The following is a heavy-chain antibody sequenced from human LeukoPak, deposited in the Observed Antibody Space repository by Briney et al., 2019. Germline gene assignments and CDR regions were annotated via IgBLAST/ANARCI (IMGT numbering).Heavy chain of an antibody. J-gene: IGHJ6*02. D-gene: IGHD6-13*01. Sequence: GGSLRLSCAASGFTVSSNYMSWVRQAPGKGLEWVSVIYSGGSTYYADSVKGRFTISRDNSKNTLYLQMNSLRAEDTAVYYCAKGVGGQQLVQVVMDVWGQGTTVTVSS. CDR1: GFTVSSNY. V-gene: IGHV3-53*05. CDR3: AKGVGGQQLVQVVMDV. CDR2: IYSGGST.